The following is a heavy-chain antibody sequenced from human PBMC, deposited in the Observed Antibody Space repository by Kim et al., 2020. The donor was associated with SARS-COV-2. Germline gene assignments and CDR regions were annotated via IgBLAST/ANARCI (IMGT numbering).Heavy chain of an antibody. CDR3: ATDGGYYYGMDV. CDR1: GYTFSRST. CDR2: IVVGGGNT. V-gene: IGHV1-58*02. Sequence: SVKVSCKASGYTFSRSTIQWVRQARGQRPEWIGWIVVGGGNTFYAQKFQERVTITSDMSTSTAYMELSSLTSGDTAIYYCATDGGYYYGMDVWGQGTTVSVSS. J-gene: IGHJ6*02. D-gene: IGHD3-16*01.